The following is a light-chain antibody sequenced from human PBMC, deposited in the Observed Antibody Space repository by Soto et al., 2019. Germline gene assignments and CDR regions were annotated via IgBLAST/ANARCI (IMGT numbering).Light chain of an antibody. CDR3: SSYTSRSTLE. J-gene: IGLJ2*01. CDR2: DVN. CDR1: SSDVGGYNY. Sequence: QSVLTQPASVSGSPGQSITISCTGTSSDVGGYNYVSWYQQHPGKAPKLIIYDVNNRPSGVSNRFSGSKSGNTASLTISGLQAEDEADYYCSSYCSSYTSRSTLEFGGGTQLTVL. V-gene: IGLV2-14*03.